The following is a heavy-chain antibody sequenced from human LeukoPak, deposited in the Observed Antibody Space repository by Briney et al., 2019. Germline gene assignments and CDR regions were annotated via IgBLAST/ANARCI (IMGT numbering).Heavy chain of an antibody. J-gene: IGHJ5*02. CDR2: IYSAGGT. D-gene: IGHD2-21*01. CDR3: VRNSGELGA. Sequence: GGSLRLSCAASGFTDRNNYMSWVRRAAGKGLEWVALIYSAGGTYYADSVKGRFTISRDNSKNTLHLQMNSLRAEDTAVYYCVRNSGELGAWGQGTLVTVSS. CDR1: GFTDRNNY. V-gene: IGHV3-53*01.